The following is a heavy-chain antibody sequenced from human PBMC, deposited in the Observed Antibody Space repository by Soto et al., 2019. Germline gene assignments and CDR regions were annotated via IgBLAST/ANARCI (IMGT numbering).Heavy chain of an antibody. CDR3: ARSVPPDRYYYYYMDV. CDR1: GYSFTSYW. Sequence: PGESLKISCKGSGYSFTSYWIGWVRQMPGKGLEWLGIIYPGDSDTSYSPSFQGQVTISADKSISTAYLQWSSLKASDTAMYYCARSVPPDRYYYYYMDVWGKGTTVTVSS. V-gene: IGHV5-51*01. D-gene: IGHD3-22*01. CDR2: IYPGDSDT. J-gene: IGHJ6*03.